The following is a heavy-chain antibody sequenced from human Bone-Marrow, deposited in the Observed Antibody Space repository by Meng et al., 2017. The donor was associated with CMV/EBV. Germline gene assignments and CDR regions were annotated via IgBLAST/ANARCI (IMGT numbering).Heavy chain of an antibody. D-gene: IGHD2-2*02. CDR1: GGSFSGYY. CDR2: INHSGST. V-gene: IGHV4-34*01. CDR3: ARGRRYCSSTSCYKGGYYYYYGMDV. J-gene: IGHJ6*02. Sequence: SETPSLTCAVYGGSFSGYYWSWIRQPPGKGLEWIGEINHSGSTNYNPSLKSRVTISVDTSKNQFSLKLSSVTAADTAVYYCARGRRYCSSTSCYKGGYYYYYGMDVWGQGTTVTVSS.